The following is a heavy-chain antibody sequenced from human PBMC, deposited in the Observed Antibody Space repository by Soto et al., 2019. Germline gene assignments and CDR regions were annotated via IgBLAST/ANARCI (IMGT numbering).Heavy chain of an antibody. V-gene: IGHV1-46*01. CDR3: ARDLAAGDQ. CDR1: GYTFTHYY. J-gene: IGHJ4*02. D-gene: IGHD6-25*01. Sequence: QVQLVQSGAEVKKPGASVKLSCRTSGYTFTHYYIYWVRQAPGQGLEWLAIIKPARGSTNYAQDFLGRVTVTMDTSTTTVYMELSALRAEDTAIFYCARDLAAGDQGGEGTVVPVCS. CDR2: IKPARGST.